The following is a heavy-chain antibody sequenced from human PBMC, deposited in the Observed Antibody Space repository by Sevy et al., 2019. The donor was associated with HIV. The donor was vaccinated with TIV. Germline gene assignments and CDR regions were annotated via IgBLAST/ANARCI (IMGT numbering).Heavy chain of an antibody. J-gene: IGHJ4*02. D-gene: IGHD3-10*01. CDR2: IYYSGST. CDR1: GGSVSSGSYY. V-gene: IGHV4-61*01. CDR3: ARGSNYYGSGSYGTRGGVDY. Sequence: SETLSLTCTVSGGSVSSGSYYWSWIRQPPGKGLEWIGYIYYSGSTNYNPSLKSRVTISVDTSKNQFSLKLSSVTAAETAVYYCARGSNYYGSGSYGTRGGVDYWGQGTLVTVSS.